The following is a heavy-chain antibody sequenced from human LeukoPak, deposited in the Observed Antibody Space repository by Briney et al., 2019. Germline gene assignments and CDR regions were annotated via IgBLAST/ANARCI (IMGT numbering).Heavy chain of an antibody. D-gene: IGHD3-3*01. CDR3: ARDQYDTWSRRGNFDS. CDR2: IKLDGSEK. V-gene: IGHV3-7*01. CDR1: GFTFGKYW. Sequence: GGSLRLSCVASGFTFGKYWMSWVRQAPGKGLEWVANIKLDGSEKNYVDSVKGRLTISRDNTKTSLYLQMNSLRVEDTAVFYCARDQYDTWSRRGNFDSWGQGTLVIVSS. J-gene: IGHJ4*02.